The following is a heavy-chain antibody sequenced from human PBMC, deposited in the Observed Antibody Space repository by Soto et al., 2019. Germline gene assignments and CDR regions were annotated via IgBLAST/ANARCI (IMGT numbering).Heavy chain of an antibody. CDR3: ARGGYNYGMDV. J-gene: IGHJ6*02. V-gene: IGHV1-18*01. CDR1: GYTFTSYG. CDR2: ISPYNGNT. Sequence: ASVKVSCKASGYTFTSYGIIWVRQAPGQGLEWMGWISPYNGNTEYAQKLQGRVTMSTDTSTSTAYMELRSLRSDDTAMYYCARGGYNYGMDVWGQGTTVTVSS.